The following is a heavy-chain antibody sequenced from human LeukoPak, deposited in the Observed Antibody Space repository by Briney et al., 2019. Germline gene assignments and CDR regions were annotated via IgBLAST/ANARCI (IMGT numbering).Heavy chain of an antibody. CDR3: ATETIGRHYDY. D-gene: IGHD1-14*01. Sequence: KPGGSLRLSCAASGFTFSSCGFNWVRQAPGKGLEWVSSIGTTGTDRYYADSVRGRFTIFRDNAKNSMYLQMGSLRDEDTAVYYCATETIGRHYDYWGQGTLLTVSS. CDR2: IGTTGTDR. V-gene: IGHV3-21*01. J-gene: IGHJ4*02. CDR1: GFTFSSCG.